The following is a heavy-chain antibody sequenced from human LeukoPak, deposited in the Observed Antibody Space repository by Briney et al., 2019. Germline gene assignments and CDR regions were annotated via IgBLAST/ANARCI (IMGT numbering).Heavy chain of an antibody. CDR2: ILAGTTDT. CDR3: AKRIWTDSWRSFDA. CDR1: GFTFPDYA. J-gene: IGHJ5*02. Sequence: GGSLRLSCAASGFTFPDYAMSWVRQAPGRGLEWVSSILAGTTDTFYADSLKGRFTMSRDTSKRWVYLQMQSLRAEDTAVYYCAKRIWTDSWRSFDAWGKGTPVTASS. D-gene: IGHD3/OR15-3a*01. V-gene: IGHV3-23*01.